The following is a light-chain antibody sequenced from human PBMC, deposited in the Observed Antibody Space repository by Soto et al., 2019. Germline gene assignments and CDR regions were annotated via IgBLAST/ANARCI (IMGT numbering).Light chain of an antibody. V-gene: IGKV3-20*01. Sequence: EIVLTQSPGTLSLSPGERPTLSCRASQSVSSNYLAWYQQKPGQAPRXXMYGASSRATGIPDRFSGTGSGTVLTLTISRLETEDFDVYYCQQYGRSSWTFGQGTKVDIK. CDR3: QQYGRSSWT. CDR1: QSVSSNY. J-gene: IGKJ1*01. CDR2: GAS.